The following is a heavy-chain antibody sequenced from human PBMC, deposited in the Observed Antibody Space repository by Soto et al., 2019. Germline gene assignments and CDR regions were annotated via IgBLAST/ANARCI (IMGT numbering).Heavy chain of an antibody. CDR2: IWYDGSNK. V-gene: IGHV3-33*01. CDR3: AREPAHIVVEPAAAGYYMDV. J-gene: IGHJ6*03. Sequence: PGGSLRLSCAASGFTFSSYGMHWVRQAPGKGLEWVAVIWYDGSNKYYADSVKGRFTISRDNSKNTLYLQMNSLRAEDTAVYYCAREPAHIVVEPAAAGYYMDVWGKGTTVTVSS. D-gene: IGHD2-2*01. CDR1: GFTFSSYG.